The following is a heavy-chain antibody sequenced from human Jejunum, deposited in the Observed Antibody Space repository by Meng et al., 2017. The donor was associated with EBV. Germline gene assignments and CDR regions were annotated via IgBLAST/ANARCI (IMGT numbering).Heavy chain of an antibody. CDR3: ARGGGRPEY. V-gene: IGHV4-59*07. CDR1: GVSMSSFY. CDR2: IYYSVRN. J-gene: IGHJ4*02. D-gene: IGHD3-10*01. Sequence: HVSRQEPGHGLVTPADTLSLTCTVSGVSMSSFYWSWFRQPRGRGLEWIGYIYYSVRNNYNPSLKSRVTISVDTSKNQFSLSLSSVTAADTAVYYCARGGGRPEYWGQGILVTVSS.